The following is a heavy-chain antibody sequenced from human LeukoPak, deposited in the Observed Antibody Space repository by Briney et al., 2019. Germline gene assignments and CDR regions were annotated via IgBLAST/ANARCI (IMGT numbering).Heavy chain of an antibody. Sequence: ASVKVSCKASGQALTGYFIHWVRQAPGQGLEWVGRIDPNTGDTIYAQNFQGRVTVTSATSISTAYMELSRLTSDDTAVYFCARLGLHGSGTYYFFDYWGQGTLVTVSS. CDR2: IDPNTGDT. V-gene: IGHV1-2*06. D-gene: IGHD3-10*01. CDR1: GQALTGYF. CDR3: ARLGLHGSGTYYFFDY. J-gene: IGHJ4*02.